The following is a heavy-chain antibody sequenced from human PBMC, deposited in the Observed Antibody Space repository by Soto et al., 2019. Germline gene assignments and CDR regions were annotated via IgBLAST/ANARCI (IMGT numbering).Heavy chain of an antibody. CDR2: IIPILGKA. J-gene: IGHJ6*02. V-gene: IGHV1-69*04. Sequence: QVQLVQSGAEVKKPGSSVKVSCKASGGSFSRYAINWVRQAPGQGLEWMGRIIPILGKANYAQEFQGRVTIPADKSTGTAYMELSSLRSEDTAVYYCARGSENGMDVWGQGTTVTVSS. CDR1: GGSFSRYA. CDR3: ARGSENGMDV.